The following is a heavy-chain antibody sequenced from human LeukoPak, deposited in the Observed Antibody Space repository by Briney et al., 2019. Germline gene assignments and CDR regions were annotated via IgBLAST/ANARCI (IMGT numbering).Heavy chain of an antibody. CDR3: ARSSGWLPLIDY. CDR1: GFTFSDHY. CDR2: IYSGGST. Sequence: GGSLRLSCAASGFTFSDHYMTWIRQAPGKGLEWVSVIYSGGSTYYADSVKGRFTISRDKSKNTFYLQINSLRVEDTAVYYCARSSGWLPLIDYWGQGTLVTVSS. J-gene: IGHJ4*02. D-gene: IGHD6-19*01. V-gene: IGHV3-66*01.